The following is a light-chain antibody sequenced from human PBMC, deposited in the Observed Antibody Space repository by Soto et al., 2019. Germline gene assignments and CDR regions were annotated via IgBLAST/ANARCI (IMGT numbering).Light chain of an antibody. CDR3: QHYDNLLWT. J-gene: IGKJ1*01. Sequence: ENVLTQSPGTLSLSPGERATLSCRASQSVGSTNLAWYQQKPGRAPRLLIYRVSNRATGIPDRFSGSGSGTDFTLTISRLDPEDFAVYYCQHYDNLLWTFGQGTKVEV. CDR1: QSVGSTN. V-gene: IGKV3-20*01. CDR2: RVS.